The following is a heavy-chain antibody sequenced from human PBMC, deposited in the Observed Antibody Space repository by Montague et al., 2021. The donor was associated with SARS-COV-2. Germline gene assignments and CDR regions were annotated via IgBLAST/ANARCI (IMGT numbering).Heavy chain of an antibody. CDR3: ARTSASSDS. D-gene: IGHD1-26*01. CDR2: HHRFKWYN. Sequence: HHRFKWYNDYAVSVKSRITINPDTSQNQISLQLNSVTPEDTAVYYCARTSASSDSWGQGTLVTVSS. V-gene: IGHV6-1*01. J-gene: IGHJ4*02.